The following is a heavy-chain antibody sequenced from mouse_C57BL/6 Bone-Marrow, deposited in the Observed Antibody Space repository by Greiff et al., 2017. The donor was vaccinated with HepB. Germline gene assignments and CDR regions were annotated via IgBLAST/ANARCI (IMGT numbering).Heavy chain of an antibody. J-gene: IGHJ2*01. CDR1: GYTFTSYG. CDR2: IYPRSGNT. Sequence: VQLQQSGAELARPGASVKLSCKASGYTFTSYGISWVKQRTGQGLEWIGEIYPRSGNTYYNEKFKGKATLTADKSSSTAYMELRSLTSEDSAVYFCARARYYFDYWGPGTTLTVSS. CDR3: ARARYYFDY. V-gene: IGHV1-81*01.